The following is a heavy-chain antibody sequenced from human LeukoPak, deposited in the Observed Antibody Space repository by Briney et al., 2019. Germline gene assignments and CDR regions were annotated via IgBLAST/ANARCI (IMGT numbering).Heavy chain of an antibody. CDR1: GYTFTRYY. J-gene: IGHJ4*02. Sequence: ASVKVSCKTSGYTFTRYYMQWVRQAPGHGLEWMGIINPISGATDYAQKFQGRVTMTRDTSTSTVYMELSSLRSEDTAMYYCASLPYRDGVAQDYWGQGTLVTVSS. D-gene: IGHD3-16*02. CDR2: INPISGAT. CDR3: ASLPYRDGVAQDY. V-gene: IGHV1-46*01.